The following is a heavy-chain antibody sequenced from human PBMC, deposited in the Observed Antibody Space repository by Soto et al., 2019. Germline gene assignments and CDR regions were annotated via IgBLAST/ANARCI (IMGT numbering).Heavy chain of an antibody. D-gene: IGHD3-22*01. V-gene: IGHV3-23*01. Sequence: EVQLLESGGGLVQPGGSLRLSCAASGFTFSNYAINWVRQAPGRGLEWVSVISGTGGSTYYADSVKGRFTISRDNSKNRLDLQMNSLRAEATSVYYCAKGSPIGSYYGPSGFDYWGQGTLVTVSS. CDR2: ISGTGGST. CDR3: AKGSPIGSYYGPSGFDY. J-gene: IGHJ4*02. CDR1: GFTFSNYA.